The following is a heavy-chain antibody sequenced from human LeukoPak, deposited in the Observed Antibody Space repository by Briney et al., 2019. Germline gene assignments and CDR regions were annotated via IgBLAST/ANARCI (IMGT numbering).Heavy chain of an antibody. CDR2: INPNSGGT. J-gene: IGHJ4*02. Sequence: ASVKVSCKASGYTFTGYYMHWVRQAPGQGLEWMGWINPNSGGTNYAQKFQGGVTMTRDTSISTAYMELSRLRSDDTAVYYCARGMVGATNTDYWGQGTLVTVSS. D-gene: IGHD1-26*01. CDR3: ARGMVGATNTDY. CDR1: GYTFTGYY. V-gene: IGHV1-2*02.